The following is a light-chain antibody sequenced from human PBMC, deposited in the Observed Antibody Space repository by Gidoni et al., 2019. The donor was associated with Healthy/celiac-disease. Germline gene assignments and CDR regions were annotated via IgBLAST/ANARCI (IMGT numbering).Light chain of an antibody. J-gene: IGKJ3*01. V-gene: IGKV1-17*03. CDR1: QGISNY. Sequence: DIQMTQSHSAISASVGDRVTITCRASQGISNYLACFQQKPGKVPKLLIYAASSLQSGVPSRFSGSGSGTEFTLTISSLQPEDFATYYCLQHNSYPGFTFGPGTKVDIK. CDR3: LQHNSYPGFT. CDR2: AAS.